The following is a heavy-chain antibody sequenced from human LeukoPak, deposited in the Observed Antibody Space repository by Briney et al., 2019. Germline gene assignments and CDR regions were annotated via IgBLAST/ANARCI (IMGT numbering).Heavy chain of an antibody. CDR2: INHSGST. CDR3: ARGVGVIGSGSYSGADY. V-gene: IGHV4-34*01. J-gene: IGHJ4*02. CDR1: GGSFSGYY. D-gene: IGHD3-10*01. Sequence: SETLSLTCGVYGGSFSGYYWSRIRQPPGKGVEWIGEINHSGSTNYNPSLKSRVTISVDTSKNHSSMKLSSVTAADTAVYYCARGVGVIGSGSYSGADYWGQGTLVTVSS.